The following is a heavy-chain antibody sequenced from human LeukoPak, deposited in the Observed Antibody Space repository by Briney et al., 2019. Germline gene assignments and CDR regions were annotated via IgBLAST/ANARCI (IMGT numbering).Heavy chain of an antibody. V-gene: IGHV1-69*13. J-gene: IGHJ6*02. Sequence: GASVKVSCKASGGTFSSYAISWMRQAPGQGLEWMGGIIPIFGTANYAQKFQGRVTITADESTSTAYMELSSLRSEDTAVYYCARYSSDYGGNSLRYYHYYGMDVWGQGTTVTVSS. CDR1: GGTFSSYA. CDR2: IIPIFGTA. D-gene: IGHD4-23*01. CDR3: ARYSSDYGGNSLRYYHYYGMDV.